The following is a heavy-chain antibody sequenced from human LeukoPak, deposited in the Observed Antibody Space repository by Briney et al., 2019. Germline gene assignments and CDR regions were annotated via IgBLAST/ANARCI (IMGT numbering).Heavy chain of an antibody. CDR3: ARDIVVVTGYGMDV. Sequence: GGSLRPSCAASGFTFSSYAMHWVRQAPGKRLEWVAVISYDGSNKYYADSVKGRFTISRDNSKNTLYLQMNSLRAEDTAVYYCARDIVVVTGYGMDVWGQGTTVTVSS. D-gene: IGHD2-21*02. J-gene: IGHJ6*02. CDR1: GFTFSSYA. V-gene: IGHV3-30*04. CDR2: ISYDGSNK.